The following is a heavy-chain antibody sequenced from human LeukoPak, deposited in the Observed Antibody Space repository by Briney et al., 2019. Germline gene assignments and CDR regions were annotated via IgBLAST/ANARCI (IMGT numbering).Heavy chain of an antibody. CDR3: ATSSSIAVAPRYFDY. V-gene: IGHV3-64D*09. J-gene: IGHJ4*02. Sequence: GGSLRLSCSVSGFTFSRYAMHWVRQAPGKGLEYVSAISSNGGSTYYTDSVKGRTTISRDNSKKTLYLQMSSLRAEDTAVYYCATSSSIAVAPRYFDYWGQGTLVTVSS. D-gene: IGHD6-19*01. CDR1: GFTFSRYA. CDR2: ISSNGGST.